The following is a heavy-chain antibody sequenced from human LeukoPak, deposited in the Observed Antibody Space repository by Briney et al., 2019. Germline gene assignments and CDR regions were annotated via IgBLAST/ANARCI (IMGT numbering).Heavy chain of an antibody. CDR3: ERPNTQNWHFDL. CDR2: ISSTSTYI. CDR1: GYTFTSYT. Sequence: GGSLRLSCAASGYTFTSYTLYWVRQAPGKGLEWVSSISSTSTYIYYPDSVKGRFTISRDNAKNSLYLQMNSLRADDTVVYYCERPNTQNWHFDLWGRGTLVTVSS. V-gene: IGHV3-21*01. D-gene: IGHD5-18*01. J-gene: IGHJ2*01.